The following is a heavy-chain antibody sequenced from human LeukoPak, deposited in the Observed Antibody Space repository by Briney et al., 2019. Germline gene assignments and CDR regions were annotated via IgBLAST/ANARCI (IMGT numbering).Heavy chain of an antibody. J-gene: IGHJ4*02. CDR2: ISDSGGNT. V-gene: IGHV3-23*01. Sequence: GGSLRLSCAVSGITLSNYGMSWVRQAPGKGLEWVAGISDSGGNTKYADSVKGRFTISRDNPKNTLYLQMNSLRAEDTAVYFCAERGVVIRVILVGFHKEAYYFESWGQGALVTVSS. CDR3: AERGVVIRVILVGFHKEAYYFES. CDR1: GITLSNYG. D-gene: IGHD3/OR15-3a*01.